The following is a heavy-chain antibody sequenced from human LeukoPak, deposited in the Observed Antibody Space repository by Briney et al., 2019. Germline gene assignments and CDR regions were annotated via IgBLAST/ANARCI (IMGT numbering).Heavy chain of an antibody. J-gene: IGHJ4*02. Sequence: GGSLRLSCAASGFTVSNNYMSWVRQAPGKGLEWVSVIYSGGSKNYADSVKGRFTISRDNSQNTLYLQMNGLRAEDTAVYYCARELQYHYYESWGQGTLVTVSS. CDR3: ARELQYHYYES. D-gene: IGHD2-2*01. CDR2: IYSGGSK. V-gene: IGHV3-53*01. CDR1: GFTVSNNY.